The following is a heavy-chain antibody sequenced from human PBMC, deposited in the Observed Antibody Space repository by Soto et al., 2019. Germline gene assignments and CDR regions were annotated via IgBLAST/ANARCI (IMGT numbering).Heavy chain of an antibody. CDR1: GGFISSSSYY. D-gene: IGHD5-12*01. CDR2: IYYSGST. Sequence: SETLCLTCTLSGGFISSSSYYWGWIRQPPGKGLEWIGSIYYSGSTYYNPSLKSRVTISVDTSKNQFSLKLSSVTAADTAVYYCARLWATILWFDPWGQGTLVTVSS. V-gene: IGHV4-39*01. J-gene: IGHJ5*02. CDR3: ARLWATILWFDP.